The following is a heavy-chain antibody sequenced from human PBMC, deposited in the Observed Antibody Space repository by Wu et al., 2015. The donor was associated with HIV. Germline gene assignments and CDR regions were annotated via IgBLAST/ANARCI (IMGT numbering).Heavy chain of an antibody. Sequence: QVQLVQSGAEVKKPGSSVKVSCKASGGTFSSYAISWVRQAPGQGLEWMGGIIPIFGTANYAQKFQGRVTITTDESTSTAYMELSSLRSEDTAVYCCARRRRDGYPTRDYGMDVWGQGTTVTVSS. CDR1: GGTFSSYA. CDR2: IIPIFGTA. V-gene: IGHV1-69*05. CDR3: ARRRRDGYPTRDYGMDV. D-gene: IGHD5-24*01. J-gene: IGHJ6*02.